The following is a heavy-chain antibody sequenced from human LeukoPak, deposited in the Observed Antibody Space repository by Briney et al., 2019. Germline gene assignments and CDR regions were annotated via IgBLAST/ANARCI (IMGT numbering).Heavy chain of an antibody. CDR3: AREGAARDFDY. J-gene: IGHJ4*02. Sequence: GGSLRLSCAASGFTFSSYSMNWVRQAPGKGLEWVSSISSSSSYIYYADSVKGRFTISGDNAKNSLYLQMNSLRAEDTAVYYCAREGAARDFDYWGQGTLVTVSS. CDR1: GFTFSSYS. CDR2: ISSSSSYI. V-gene: IGHV3-21*01. D-gene: IGHD6-6*01.